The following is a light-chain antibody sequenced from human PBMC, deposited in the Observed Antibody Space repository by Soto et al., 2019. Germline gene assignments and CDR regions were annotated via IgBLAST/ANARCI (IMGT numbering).Light chain of an antibody. J-gene: IGKJ1*01. V-gene: IGKV1-33*01. CDR3: QQYDNLWT. CDR2: DAS. Sequence: DIQMTQSPSSLSASVGDRVTITCQASQDIANYVNWYQQKPGKAPKLLIYDASTLETGVPSRFSGSVSGTDFTFTISSLQPEDIATYYCQQYDNLWTFGQGTKVEI. CDR1: QDIANY.